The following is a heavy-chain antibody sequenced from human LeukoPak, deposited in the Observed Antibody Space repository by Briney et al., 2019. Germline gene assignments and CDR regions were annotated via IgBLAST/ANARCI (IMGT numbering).Heavy chain of an antibody. D-gene: IGHD5-12*01. Sequence: GASLKISCKGSGSRFTNYLIGWVRQMPGKGLEWMGIIYPGDSDTRYSPSFQGQVTISADKSITTAYLQWGSLKASDTAMYYCARQGTSGHRTGDYWGQGTLVTVSS. V-gene: IGHV5-51*01. CDR2: IYPGDSDT. CDR1: GSRFTNYL. CDR3: ARQGTSGHRTGDY. J-gene: IGHJ4*02.